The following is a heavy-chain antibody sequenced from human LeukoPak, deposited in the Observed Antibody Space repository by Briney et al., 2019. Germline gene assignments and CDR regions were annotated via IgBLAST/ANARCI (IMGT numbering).Heavy chain of an antibody. CDR1: GFTFSTYV. J-gene: IGHJ4*02. V-gene: IGHV3-30-3*01. Sequence: GGSLRLSCAASGFTFSTYVMNWVRQAPGKGLEWVAFLSSDGNNKYYADSVKGRFTISRDSSKNTLYLQMNRLRAEDTAVYYCARTPEYSSPGWGQGTLVTVSS. D-gene: IGHD6-6*01. CDR2: LSSDGNNK. CDR3: ARTPEYSSPG.